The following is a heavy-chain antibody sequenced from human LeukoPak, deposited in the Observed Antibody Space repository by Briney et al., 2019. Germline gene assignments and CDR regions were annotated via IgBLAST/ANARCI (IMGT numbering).Heavy chain of an antibody. Sequence: SQTLSLTCAISGDSVSSNSAAWHWIRQSPSRGLEWLGRTYYRSKWYSDYAVSVKSRITINPDTSKSQFSLQLNSVTPEDTAVYYCARGGYSSIWSWGQGTLVTVSS. D-gene: IGHD2-15*01. CDR2: TYYRSKWYS. CDR1: GDSVSSNSAA. J-gene: IGHJ4*02. CDR3: ARGGYSSIWS. V-gene: IGHV6-1*01.